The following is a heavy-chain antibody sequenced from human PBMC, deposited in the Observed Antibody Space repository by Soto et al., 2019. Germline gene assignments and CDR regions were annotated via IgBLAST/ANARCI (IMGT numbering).Heavy chain of an antibody. D-gene: IGHD3-22*01. J-gene: IGHJ5*02. CDR3: AKDRGYYDSSGYYGWFAP. CDR1: GFTVSSYS. Sequence: PGGSLGLSCAASGFTVSSYSMGWLRQAPGRGREWVSAISGSGGSTYYADSVKGRFTISRDNSKNTLYLQMNSLRAEDTAVYYCAKDRGYYDSSGYYGWFAPWGQGTLVTVSS. CDR2: ISGSGGST. V-gene: IGHV3-23*01.